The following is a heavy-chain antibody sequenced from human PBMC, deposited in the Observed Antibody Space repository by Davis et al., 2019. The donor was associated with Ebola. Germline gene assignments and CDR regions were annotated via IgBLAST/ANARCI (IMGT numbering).Heavy chain of an antibody. V-gene: IGHV4-39*01. CDR2: IYYSGST. CDR3: ARRGDYSNYYYYGMDV. CDR1: GGSISSGGYY. D-gene: IGHD4-11*01. Sequence: PSETLSLTCTVSGGSISSGGYYWGWLRQPQGKGLEWIGSIYYSGSTYYNPSLKSRVTISVDTSKNQFSLKLSSVTAADTAVYYCARRGDYSNYYYYGMDVWGQGTTVTVSS. J-gene: IGHJ6*02.